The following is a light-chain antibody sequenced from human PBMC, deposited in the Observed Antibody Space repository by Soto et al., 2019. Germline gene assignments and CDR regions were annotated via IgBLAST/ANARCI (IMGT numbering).Light chain of an antibody. CDR3: SSYTSSSTSVV. V-gene: IGLV2-14*01. CDR1: SSDVGTYNY. Sequence: QPVLTQPASVSGSPGQSITISCTGTSSDVGTYNYVSWYQQHPGKAPKLMIYDVSYRPSGVSDRFSGSKSGNTASLTISGLQAEDEADYYCSSYTSSSTSVVFGGGTKLTVL. J-gene: IGLJ2*01. CDR2: DVS.